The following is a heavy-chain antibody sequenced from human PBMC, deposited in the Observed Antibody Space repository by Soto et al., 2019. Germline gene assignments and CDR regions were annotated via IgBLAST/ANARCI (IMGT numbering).Heavy chain of an antibody. CDR2: IYYSGST. V-gene: IGHV4-31*03. J-gene: IGHJ4*02. Sequence: ALSPTRTVSGGSLSSGGYYWSWVRQHPGKGLEWIGYIYYSGSTYYNPSLKSRVTISVDTSKNQFSLKLSSVTAADTAVYYCARYGDYYPYYFDYWGQGTLVTVSS. CDR3: ARYGDYYPYYFDY. D-gene: IGHD4-17*01. CDR1: GGSLSSGGYY.